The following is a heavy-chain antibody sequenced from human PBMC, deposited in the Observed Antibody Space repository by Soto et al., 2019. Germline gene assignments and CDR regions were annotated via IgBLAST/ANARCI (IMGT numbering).Heavy chain of an antibody. V-gene: IGHV3-30*18. CDR1: GFTFSSYG. D-gene: IGHD6-19*01. J-gene: IGHJ6*02. CDR3: AKEGPLWLSLPGNIDV. CDR2: ISYDGSKI. Sequence: QVQLVESGGGVVQPGRSLRLSCAASGFTFSSYGMHWVRQAPGKGLEWVAVISYDGSKIYYPDSVKGRFTISRDNSKNTLFLQMNSLREEDTAVYYCAKEGPLWLSLPGNIDVWGQGTTVTVSS.